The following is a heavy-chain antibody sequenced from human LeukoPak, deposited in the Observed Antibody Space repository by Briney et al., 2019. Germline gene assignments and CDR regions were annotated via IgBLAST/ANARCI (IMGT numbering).Heavy chain of an antibody. J-gene: IGHJ4*02. Sequence: PSETLSLTCTVSGGSIRSYYWSWIRRTPGKGLEWIGYIDYSGSTNYNPSLKSRVTILVDTSKNQFSLKLSSVTAADTAVYYCARGLDGSGTYYVAPHFDYWGQGTLVTVS. V-gene: IGHV4-59*01. CDR1: GGSIRSYY. CDR2: IDYSGST. D-gene: IGHD3-10*01. CDR3: ARGLDGSGTYYVAPHFDY.